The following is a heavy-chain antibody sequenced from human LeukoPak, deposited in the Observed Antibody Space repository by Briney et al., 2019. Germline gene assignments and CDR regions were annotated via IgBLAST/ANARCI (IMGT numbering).Heavy chain of an antibody. CDR2: ISGSGGST. D-gene: IGHD3-3*01. CDR3: AKGRYDFWSGYSYPFDY. Sequence: GGSLRLSCAASGFTFSSYAMGWVRQAPGKGLEWVSAISGSGGSTYYADSVKGRFTVSRDNSKNTLYLQMNSLRAEDTAVYYCAKGRYDFWSGYSYPFDYWGQGTLVTVSS. CDR1: GFTFSSYA. J-gene: IGHJ4*02. V-gene: IGHV3-23*01.